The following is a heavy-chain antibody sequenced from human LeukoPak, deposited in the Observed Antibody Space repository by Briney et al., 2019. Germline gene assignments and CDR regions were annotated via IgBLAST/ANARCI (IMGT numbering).Heavy chain of an antibody. J-gene: IGHJ6*03. V-gene: IGHV4-59*01. Sequence: KPSETLSLTCTVSGGSISGYYWSWIRQPPGKGLEWIGYIYYSGSTNYKSSLKSRVTISVDTSKNQFSLKLSSVTAADTAVYYCARETSQKGAHYMDVWGKGTTVTISS. CDR1: GGSISGYY. D-gene: IGHD3-16*01. CDR2: IYYSGST. CDR3: ARETSQKGAHYMDV.